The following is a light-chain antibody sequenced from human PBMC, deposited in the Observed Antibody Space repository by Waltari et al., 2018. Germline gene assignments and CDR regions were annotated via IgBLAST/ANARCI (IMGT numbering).Light chain of an antibody. J-gene: IGLJ1*01. CDR1: TSNIGAGFN. V-gene: IGLV1-40*01. Sequence: QSVLTQPPSVSGAPGQRVSISCTGSTSNIGAGFNVHWYLQLPGTGPKLLTYDNNNRPSGVPDRFSGSKSGTSASLAITGLQAEDEADYYCQSYDSSLRDYVFGTGTKVTVL. CDR2: DNN. CDR3: QSYDSSLRDYV.